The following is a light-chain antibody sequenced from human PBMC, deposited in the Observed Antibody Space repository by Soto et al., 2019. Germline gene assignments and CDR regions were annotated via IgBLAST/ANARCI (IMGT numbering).Light chain of an antibody. J-gene: IGLJ1*01. CDR2: RNN. CDR3: AAWDDSLSGLYV. CDR1: SSNIGTNY. V-gene: IGLV1-47*01. Sequence: QSVLTQPPSASGTPGQRVTIFWSGSSSNIGTNYVYWYQQLPGAAPKLLISRNNQRPSGVPDRFSGSKSGTSASLAISGLRSEDEADYYCAAWDDSLSGLYVFGTGTKLTVL.